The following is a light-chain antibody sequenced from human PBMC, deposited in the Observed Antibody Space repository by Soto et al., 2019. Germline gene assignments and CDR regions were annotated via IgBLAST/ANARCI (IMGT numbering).Light chain of an antibody. V-gene: IGKV3-11*01. J-gene: IGKJ2*01. CDR3: QQRSNWPRT. Sequence: EIVLTQSPATLSLSPGERATLSCRASQSVSSSLGWYQQIPGQAPRLLIYDAFNRATGIPARFSGSGSGTDFTLTISSLEPEDFAVYYCQQRSNWPRTFGQGTKLEIK. CDR1: QSVSSS. CDR2: DAF.